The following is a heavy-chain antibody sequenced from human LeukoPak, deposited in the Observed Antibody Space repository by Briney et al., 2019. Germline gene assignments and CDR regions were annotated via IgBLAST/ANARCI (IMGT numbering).Heavy chain of an antibody. CDR1: GFTLSIFW. J-gene: IGHJ4*02. D-gene: IGHD6-6*01. V-gene: IGHV3-7*03. CDR2: IKQDGSEK. CDR3: AKDPLRIAARQAGYFDY. Sequence: GGSLRLSCTASGFTLSIFWMDSVPEAPGGGLECVANIKQDGSEKYYVDSVKGRFTISRDNAKNSLYLQMNSLRAEDMTLYYCAKDPLRIAARQAGYFDYWGQGTLVTVSS.